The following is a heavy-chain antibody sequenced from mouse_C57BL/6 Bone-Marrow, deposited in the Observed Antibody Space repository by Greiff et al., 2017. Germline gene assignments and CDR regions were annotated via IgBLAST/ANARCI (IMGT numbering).Heavy chain of an antibody. D-gene: IGHD1-1*01. CDR3: AGGVPGSPPVAY. J-gene: IGHJ3*01. V-gene: IGHV1-64*01. CDR1: GYTFTSYW. CDR2: IHPNSGST. Sequence: QVQLQQPGAELVKPGASVKLSCKASGYTFTSYWMHWVKQRPGQGLEWIGMIHPNSGSTNYNEKFKSKATLTVYKSSSTAYMQLSLLTSEDSAVYYCAGGVPGSPPVAYWGQGTLVTVSA.